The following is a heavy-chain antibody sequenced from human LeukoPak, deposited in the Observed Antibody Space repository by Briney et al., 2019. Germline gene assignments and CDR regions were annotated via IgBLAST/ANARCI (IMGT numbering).Heavy chain of an antibody. Sequence: GGSLRLSCAASGFTFSSYGMHWVRQAPGKGLEWVAFIRFDGSNKYYADSVKGRFTISRDNSKNMLFLQMNSLRIEDTAVYYCAKEGPGGLNFWGQGTQVTVSS. J-gene: IGHJ4*02. CDR2: IRFDGSNK. V-gene: IGHV3-30*02. D-gene: IGHD3-10*01. CDR3: AKEGPGGLNF. CDR1: GFTFSSYG.